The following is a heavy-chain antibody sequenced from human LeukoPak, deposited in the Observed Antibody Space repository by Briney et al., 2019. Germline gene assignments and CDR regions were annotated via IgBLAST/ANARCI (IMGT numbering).Heavy chain of an antibody. Sequence: PGGSLRLSCAASGFTFSSYAMHWVRQAPGKGLEWVAVISYDGNNKYYADSVKGRFTISRDNSKNTLYLQVNSLRGEDTAVYYCARAREGWLSDALDIWGHGTMVTVSS. CDR1: GFTFSSYA. CDR3: ARAREGWLSDALDI. D-gene: IGHD6-19*01. V-gene: IGHV3-30*04. J-gene: IGHJ3*02. CDR2: ISYDGNNK.